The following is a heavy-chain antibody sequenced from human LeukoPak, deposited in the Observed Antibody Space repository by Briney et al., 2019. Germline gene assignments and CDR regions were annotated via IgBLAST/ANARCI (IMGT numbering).Heavy chain of an antibody. CDR3: ALIPGGSWAFDF. D-gene: IGHD6-13*01. V-gene: IGHV1-2*02. J-gene: IGHJ4*02. CDR1: GYTFTGYY. CDR2: INPNTGGT. Sequence: ASVKVSCKASGYTFTGYYIHWVRQAPGQGLEWMGWINPNTGGTNYAQKFQGRVTMTRDTSISTVYMEVSSLRFDDTAVYYCALIPGGSWAFDFWGQGTLVSVSS.